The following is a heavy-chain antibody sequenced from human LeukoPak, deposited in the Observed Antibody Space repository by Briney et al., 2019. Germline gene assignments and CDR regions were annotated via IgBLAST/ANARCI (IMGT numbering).Heavy chain of an antibody. CDR2: ISNNSSTI. Sequence: AETLRLSCAASGFTFSSYSMNWVRQAPGKGLEWVSYISNNSSTIYYADSVKGRFTISRDNAKNSLYLQMNSLRAEDTAVYYCARDRGIVASFDYWGQGTLVIVTS. J-gene: IGHJ4*02. CDR1: GFTFSSYS. CDR3: ARDRGIVASFDY. V-gene: IGHV3-48*01. D-gene: IGHD5-12*01.